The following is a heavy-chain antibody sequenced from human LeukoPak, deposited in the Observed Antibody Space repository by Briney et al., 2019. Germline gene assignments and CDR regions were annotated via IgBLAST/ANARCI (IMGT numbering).Heavy chain of an antibody. CDR2: ISYDGSNK. V-gene: IGHV3-30-3*01. CDR1: GFTFSSYA. CDR3: AKGVVPAAIMVTEYFQH. D-gene: IGHD2-2*02. J-gene: IGHJ1*01. Sequence: GGSLRLSCAASGFTFSSYAMHWVRQAPGKGLEWVAVISYDGSNKYYADSVEGRFTISRDNSKNTLNLQMNSLRPEDTAEYYCAKGVVPAAIMVTEYFQHWGQGTLVTVSS.